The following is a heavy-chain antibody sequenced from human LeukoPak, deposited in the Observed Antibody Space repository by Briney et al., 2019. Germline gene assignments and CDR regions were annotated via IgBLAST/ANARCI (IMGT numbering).Heavy chain of an antibody. CDR1: GYTFTSYY. CDR3: ARDGCSGGSCYSSSYYFDC. V-gene: IGHV1-46*01. Sequence: GASVKVSCKASGYTFTSYYMHWVRQAPGQGLEWMGIINPSGGSTSYAQKFQGRVTMTRDTSTSTVYMELSSLRSEDTAVYYCARDGCSGGSCYSSSYYFDCWGQGTLVTVSS. CDR2: INPSGGST. D-gene: IGHD2-15*01. J-gene: IGHJ4*02.